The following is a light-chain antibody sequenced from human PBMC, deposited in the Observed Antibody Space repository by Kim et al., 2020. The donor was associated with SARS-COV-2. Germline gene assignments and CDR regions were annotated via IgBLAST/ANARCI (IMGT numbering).Light chain of an antibody. Sequence: DIQMTQSPSSLSASVGDRVTITCQASQDISNYLNWYQQKPGKAPKLLIYDASTLETGVPSRFSGSGSGTDFTFTISSLQPEDIATYYRQQYDNLLTFGEGTKVDIK. V-gene: IGKV1-33*01. CDR2: DAS. CDR1: QDISNY. CDR3: QQYDNLLT. J-gene: IGKJ4*01.